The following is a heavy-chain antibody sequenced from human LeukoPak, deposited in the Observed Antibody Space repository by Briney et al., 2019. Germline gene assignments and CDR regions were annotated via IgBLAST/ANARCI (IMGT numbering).Heavy chain of an antibody. V-gene: IGHV3-23*01. CDR3: GRDPNGDYLGAFEF. J-gene: IGHJ3*01. D-gene: IGHD4-17*01. CDR2: SRSGGANN. CDR1: GFTISDYG. Sequence: PGGSLRLSCAESGFTISDYGLVWVRQAPGKGLEWVSGSRSGGANNFYADAVKGRFTISRDNSKNTVYLQMNSLRADDTAVYYCGRDPNGDYLGAFEFWGHGTTVIVSS.